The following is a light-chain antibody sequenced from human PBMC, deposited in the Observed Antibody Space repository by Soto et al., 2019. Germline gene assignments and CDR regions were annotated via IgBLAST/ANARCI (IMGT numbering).Light chain of an antibody. Sequence: DIQMTQSPSSLSASVGDSATITCRASQGISKSLAWFQQKPGPAPKSLISTASRLQSGVPSRFSGSGSGTHFTLTINNLQPEDFATYYCQQYESFPLTFGGGTRVEIK. J-gene: IGKJ4*01. CDR1: QGISKS. CDR2: TAS. CDR3: QQYESFPLT. V-gene: IGKV1-16*01.